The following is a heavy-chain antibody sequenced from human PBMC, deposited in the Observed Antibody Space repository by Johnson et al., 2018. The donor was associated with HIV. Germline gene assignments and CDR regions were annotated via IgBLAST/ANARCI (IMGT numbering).Heavy chain of an antibody. V-gene: IGHV3-9*01. CDR3: AKDNDSSGSDAFDI. D-gene: IGHD3-22*01. CDR2: ISWNSGSI. Sequence: VHLVESGGGLVQPGRSLRLSCAASGFTFDDYAMHWVRQAPGKGLEWVSGISWNSGSIGYADSVKGRFTISRDNAKNSLYLQMNSLRAEDTALYYCAKDNDSSGSDAFDIWGQGTMVTVSS. J-gene: IGHJ3*02. CDR1: GFTFDDYA.